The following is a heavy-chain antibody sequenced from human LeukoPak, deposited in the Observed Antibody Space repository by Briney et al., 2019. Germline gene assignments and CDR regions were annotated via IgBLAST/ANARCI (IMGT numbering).Heavy chain of an antibody. CDR3: TRDGLRSSGT. V-gene: IGHV3-20*04. D-gene: IGHD6-25*01. CDR1: GFTFDDYG. Sequence: GGSLRLSCAASGFTFDDYGMSWVRQAPGKGLEWVSAINWNGESTGYADSVKGRFTISRDNAKNSLYLQMNSLRAEDTALYYCTRDGLRSSGTWGQGTLVTVSS. J-gene: IGHJ5*02. CDR2: INWNGEST.